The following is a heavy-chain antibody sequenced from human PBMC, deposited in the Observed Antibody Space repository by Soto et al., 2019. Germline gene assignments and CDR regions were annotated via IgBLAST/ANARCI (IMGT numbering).Heavy chain of an antibody. CDR2: ISYDGSNK. CDR1: GFTFSSYG. D-gene: IGHD1-26*01. Sequence: QVQLVESGGGVVQPGRSLRLSCAASGFTFSSYGMHWVRQAPGKGLEWVAVISYDGSNKYYADSVKGRFTISRDNSKNTLYLQMNSLRAEDTAVYYCAKLVNQEAGATRFDYWGQGTLVTDSS. V-gene: IGHV3-30*18. CDR3: AKLVNQEAGATRFDY. J-gene: IGHJ4*02.